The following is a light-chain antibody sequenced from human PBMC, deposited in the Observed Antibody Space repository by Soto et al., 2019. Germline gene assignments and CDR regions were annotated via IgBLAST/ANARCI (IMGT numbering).Light chain of an antibody. V-gene: IGKV1-27*01. CDR2: AAS. J-gene: IGKJ3*01. CDR1: QDITNS. Sequence: DIQMTQSPSSLSASVGDRVTITCRASQDITNSLAWYQQKPGNVPKLLINAASTLQSGVPSRFSGSGSGTDFTLTISSLQPEDVATYYXQXXNSAPFTFGPGTKVDIK. CDR3: QXXNSAPFT.